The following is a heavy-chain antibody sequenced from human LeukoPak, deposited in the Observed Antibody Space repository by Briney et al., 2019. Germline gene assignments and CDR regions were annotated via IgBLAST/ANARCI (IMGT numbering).Heavy chain of an antibody. Sequence: GRSLRLSCAASGFTFSSYGMHWVRQAPGKGLEWVAVISYDGSNKYYADSVKGRFTISRDNSKNTLYLQMNSLRAEDTAVYYCAKNNRGIFGVVIRFDYWGQGTLVTVSS. CDR3: AKNNRGIFGVVIRFDY. J-gene: IGHJ4*02. CDR1: GFTFSSYG. CDR2: ISYDGSNK. D-gene: IGHD3-3*01. V-gene: IGHV3-30*18.